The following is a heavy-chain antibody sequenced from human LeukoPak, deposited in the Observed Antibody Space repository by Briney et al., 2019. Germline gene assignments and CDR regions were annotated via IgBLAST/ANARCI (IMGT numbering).Heavy chain of an antibody. D-gene: IGHD2-15*01. J-gene: IGHJ4*02. CDR1: GFTFSNYW. CDR2: IYSGGST. CDR3: ARQAGITPNFDY. Sequence: GGSLRLSCAASGFTFSNYWMSWVRQAPGKGLEWVSLIYSGGSTYYADSVKGRFTISRDNSKNTLYLQMNSLRAEDTAVYYCARQAGITPNFDYWGQGTLVTVSS. V-gene: IGHV3-66*04.